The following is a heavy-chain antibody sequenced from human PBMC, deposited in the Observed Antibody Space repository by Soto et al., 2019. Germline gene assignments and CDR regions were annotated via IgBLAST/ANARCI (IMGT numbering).Heavy chain of an antibody. J-gene: IGHJ4*02. CDR2: IYPGDSDT. CDR1: GYIFRSYW. D-gene: IGHD3-10*01. CDR3: ARHPGDY. Sequence: ESMKISFKGSGYIFRSYWIAWVRQMPGKGLECMGIIYPGDSDTRYSPSFQGQVTISADKSIFTAYLQRSGLKASDTAMHYCARHPGDYWGQGTLVTVSS. V-gene: IGHV5-51*01.